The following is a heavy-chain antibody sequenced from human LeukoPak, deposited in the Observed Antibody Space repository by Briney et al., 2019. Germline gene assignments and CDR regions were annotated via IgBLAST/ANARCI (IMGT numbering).Heavy chain of an antibody. D-gene: IGHD4-23*01. CDR2: ISSSSTSI. CDR1: GFTFSIYS. V-gene: IGHV3-48*02. J-gene: IGHJ4*02. Sequence: TGGSLRLSCAASGFTFSIYSMNWVRQPPGKGLEWVSYISSSSTSIYYADSVKRRFTISRDNAKNSLYLQMNSLRDDDTAVYYCASSDDYGGNRFDYWAREPWSPSPQ. CDR3: ASSDDYGGNRFDY.